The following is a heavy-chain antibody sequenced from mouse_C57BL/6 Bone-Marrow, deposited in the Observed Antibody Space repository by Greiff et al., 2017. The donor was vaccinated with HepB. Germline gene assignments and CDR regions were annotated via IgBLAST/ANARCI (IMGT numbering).Heavy chain of an antibody. CDR3: ARHKQVRSSYAMDY. CDR2: ISSGGSYT. D-gene: IGHD1-3*01. J-gene: IGHJ4*01. V-gene: IGHV5-6*01. Sequence: EVQRVESGGDLVKPGGSLKLSCAASGFTFSSYGMSWVRQTPDKRLEWVATISSGGSYTYYPDSVKGRFTISRDNAKNTLYLQMSILKSEDTAMYYFARHKQVRSSYAMDYWGQGTSVTVSS. CDR1: GFTFSSYG.